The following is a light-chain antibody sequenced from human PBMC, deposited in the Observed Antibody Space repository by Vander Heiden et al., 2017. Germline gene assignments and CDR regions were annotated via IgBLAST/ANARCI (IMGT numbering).Light chain of an antibody. CDR2: DDS. CDR1: DIGGKR. Sequence: SFVLTQPPSVSVAPGQTARITCGGNDIGGKREQWYQQKPGQAPVLVVYDDSDRPSGIPERFSGSNSGNTATLTISRVEAGDEADYYCQIWDSSSERVIFGGGTKLTVL. J-gene: IGLJ2*01. CDR3: QIWDSSSERVI. V-gene: IGLV3-21*02.